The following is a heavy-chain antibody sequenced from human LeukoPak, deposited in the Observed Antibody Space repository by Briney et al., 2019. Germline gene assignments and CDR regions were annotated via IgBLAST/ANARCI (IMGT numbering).Heavy chain of an antibody. D-gene: IGHD2-15*01. J-gene: IGHJ4*02. CDR3: ASEYCSGGNCYFDY. Sequence: GESLKISCKGSEYSFATYWIGWVRQMPGQGLEWMGIIFPGDSDTRYSPSFQGQFTISADKSISTAYLQWSSLKASDTAIYYCASEYCSGGNCYFDYWGQGTLVTVSS. V-gene: IGHV5-51*01. CDR2: IFPGDSDT. CDR1: EYSFATYW.